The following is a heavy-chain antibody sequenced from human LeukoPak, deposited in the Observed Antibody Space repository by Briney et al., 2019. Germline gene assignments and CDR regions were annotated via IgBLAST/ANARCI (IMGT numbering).Heavy chain of an antibody. D-gene: IGHD2-8*01. CDR1: GFTFSSCA. Sequence: GGSLRLTCAASGFTFSSCAMSWVRQAPGKGLEWVSGISGNGGGTYYADSVKGRFTISRDNSKNTLSLQVNSLRAEDTAVYYCAKVMGERFGNGAFDIWGQGTMVTVSS. V-gene: IGHV3-23*01. CDR2: ISGNGGGT. CDR3: AKVMGERFGNGAFDI. J-gene: IGHJ3*02.